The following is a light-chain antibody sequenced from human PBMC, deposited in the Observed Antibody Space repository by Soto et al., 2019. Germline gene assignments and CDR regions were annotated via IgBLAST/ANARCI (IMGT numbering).Light chain of an antibody. CDR3: QQYNNWLTWT. CDR2: GAS. CDR1: QSVSSN. V-gene: IGKV3-15*01. J-gene: IGKJ1*01. Sequence: TATVSGSPGERATLSCRDSQSVSSNLAWYQQKPRQAPRLLIYGASTRATGIPARFSGSGSETEFTLTICSLQAEDSAVYFCQQYNNWLTWTCGQGTKVDIK.